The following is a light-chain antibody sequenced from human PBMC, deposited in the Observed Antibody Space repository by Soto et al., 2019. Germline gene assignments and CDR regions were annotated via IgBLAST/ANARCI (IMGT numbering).Light chain of an antibody. CDR1: SSDVGGYNY. CDR3: SSYTSSNTPYYV. V-gene: IGLV2-14*01. J-gene: IGLJ1*01. Sequence: QSALTQPASVSGSPGQSITISCTGTSSDVGGYNYVSWYQQHPGKAPKLMIYEVSKRPSGVSNRFSGSKSGNTASLTISGLQAEDESDYYCSSYTSSNTPYYVFGTGTKLTVL. CDR2: EVS.